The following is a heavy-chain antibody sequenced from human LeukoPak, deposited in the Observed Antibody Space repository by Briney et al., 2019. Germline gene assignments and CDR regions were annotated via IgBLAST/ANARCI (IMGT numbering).Heavy chain of an antibody. D-gene: IGHD2-2*01. V-gene: IGHV4-34*01. J-gene: IGHJ6*03. CDR1: GGSFSGYY. Sequence: SETLSLTCAVYGGSFSGYYWSWIRQPPGKGLEWIGEINHSGSTNYNPSLKSRVTISVDTSKNQLSLKLSSVTAADTAVYYCARLGYCSSTSCYYYYYYYMDVWGKGTTVTVSS. CDR3: ARLGYCSSTSCYYYYYYYMDV. CDR2: INHSGST.